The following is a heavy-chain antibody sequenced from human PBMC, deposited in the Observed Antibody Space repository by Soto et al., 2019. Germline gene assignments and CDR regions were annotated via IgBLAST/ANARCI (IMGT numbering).Heavy chain of an antibody. J-gene: IGHJ6*02. CDR3: ARLHGYCISSSCHGHYAMDV. Sequence: SETLSLTCTVSGGSITSSSYYWGWIRQPPGKGLEWIGSIYYSGSTYYNPSLKSRVTISVDTSKNQFSLKLSSVTAADTAVYYCARLHGYCISSSCHGHYAMDVWGQGTTVTVSS. V-gene: IGHV4-39*01. D-gene: IGHD2-2*01. CDR1: GGSITSSSYY. CDR2: IYYSGST.